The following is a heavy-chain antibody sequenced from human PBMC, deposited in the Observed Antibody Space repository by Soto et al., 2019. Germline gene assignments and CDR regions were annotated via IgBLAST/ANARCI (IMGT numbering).Heavy chain of an antibody. CDR1: GGSISSGGYS. D-gene: IGHD2-2*01. J-gene: IGHJ5*02. V-gene: IGHV4-30-2*01. Sequence: SENLCLTCAVSGGSISSGGYSWSWIRQPPGKGLEWIGYIYHSGSTYYNPSLKSRVTISVDRSKNQFSLKLSSVTAADTAVYYCARVPDRWGQGTLVTVSS. CDR3: ARVPDR. CDR2: IYHSGST.